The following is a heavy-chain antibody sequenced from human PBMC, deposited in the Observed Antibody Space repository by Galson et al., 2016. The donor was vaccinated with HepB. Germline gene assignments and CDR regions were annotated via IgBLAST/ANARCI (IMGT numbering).Heavy chain of an antibody. J-gene: IGHJ4*02. CDR3: ARGFDGTGGYARPYFFDH. CDR2: INLFGHT. CDR1: TGSFSGYR. V-gene: IGHV4-34*01. Sequence: SETLSLTCAVSTGSFSGYRWAWIRQPSGKGLEWLGDINLFGHTNYNSSLKSRITISVDSSNNHFSLTLRSVSAADTALYFCARGFDGTGGYARPYFFDHWGQGNLVTVSS. D-gene: IGHD3-10*01.